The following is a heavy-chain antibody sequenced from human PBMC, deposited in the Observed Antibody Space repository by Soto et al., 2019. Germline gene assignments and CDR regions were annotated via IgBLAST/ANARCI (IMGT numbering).Heavy chain of an antibody. J-gene: IGHJ4*02. Sequence: VGSLRLSCAASGFAFSGSAIHWVRQASGKGLEWVGRIRSKTNNYATAYAASMKGRFSISRDDSQSTAFLELNSLKADDTAVYYGASPTGGYLNYWGRGTLVIVSS. V-gene: IGHV3-73*01. CDR3: ASPTGGYLNY. D-gene: IGHD7-27*01. CDR2: IRSKTNNYAT. CDR1: GFAFSGSA.